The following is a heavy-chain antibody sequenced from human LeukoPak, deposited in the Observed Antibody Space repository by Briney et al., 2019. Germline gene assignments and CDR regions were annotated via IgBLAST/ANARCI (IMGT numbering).Heavy chain of an antibody. CDR1: GFSVSGNY. CDR2: ISGSGGST. D-gene: IGHD3-22*01. V-gene: IGHV3-23*01. Sequence: GGSLRLSCAASGFSVSGNYMSWVRQAPGKGLEWVSAISGSGGSTYYADSVKGRFTISRDNSKNTLYLQMNSLRAEDTAVYYCARERSSGGFDYWGQGTLVTVSS. J-gene: IGHJ4*02. CDR3: ARERSSGGFDY.